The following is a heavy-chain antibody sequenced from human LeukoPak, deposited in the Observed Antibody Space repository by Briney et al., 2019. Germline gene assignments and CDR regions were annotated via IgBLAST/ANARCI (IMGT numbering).Heavy chain of an antibody. J-gene: IGHJ4*02. D-gene: IGHD2-15*01. CDR1: GGSTCSGGYY. CDR2: IYYSGST. V-gene: IGHV4-31*03. Sequence: PSETLSLTCTASGGSTCSGGYYWSWIRQHPGKGLEWIGYIYYSGSTYYNPSLKSRVTISVDASKNQFSLRLSSVTAADTAVYYCASYCSGGSCYNPSFDYWGQGTLVTVSS. CDR3: ASYCSGGSCYNPSFDY.